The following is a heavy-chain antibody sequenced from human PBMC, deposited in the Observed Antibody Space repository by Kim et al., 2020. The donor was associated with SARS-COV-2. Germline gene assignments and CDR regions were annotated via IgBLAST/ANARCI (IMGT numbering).Heavy chain of an antibody. J-gene: IGHJ4*02. CDR3: AKTRGYYYDSSGLDY. D-gene: IGHD3-22*01. Sequence: DSVKGRFTTSRDNSTNTLYLQMNSLRAEDTAVYYCAKTRGYYYDSSGLDYWGQGTLVTVSS. V-gene: IGHV3-30*02.